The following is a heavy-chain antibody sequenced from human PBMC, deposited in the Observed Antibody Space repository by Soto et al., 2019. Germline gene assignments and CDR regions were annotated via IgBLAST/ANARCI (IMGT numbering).Heavy chain of an antibody. D-gene: IGHD3-3*01. CDR1: GFTFSSYW. Sequence: PGGSLRLSCAASGFTFSSYWMSWVRQAPGKGLEWVANIKQDGGEKYYVDSVKGRFTISRDNAKNSLYLQMNSLRAEDTAVYYCARDRYSYYDFWSGSLPYYYFGMDVRAQRTTVTVSS. CDR3: ARDRYSYYDFWSGSLPYYYFGMDV. CDR2: IKQDGGEK. V-gene: IGHV3-7*01. J-gene: IGHJ6*02.